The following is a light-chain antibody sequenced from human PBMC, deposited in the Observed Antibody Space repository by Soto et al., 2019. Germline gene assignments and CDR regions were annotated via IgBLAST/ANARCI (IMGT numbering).Light chain of an antibody. V-gene: IGLV2-14*01. CDR2: DVS. CDR3: SSYTSSSIL. J-gene: IGLJ1*01. Sequence: QSALTQPASVSGPPGQSITISCTGTSSDVGGYNYVSWYQQHPGKAPKLMIYDVSNRPSGVSNRFSGSKSGNTASLTISGLQAEDEADYYCSSYTSSSILFGTGTKVTVL. CDR1: SSDVGGYNY.